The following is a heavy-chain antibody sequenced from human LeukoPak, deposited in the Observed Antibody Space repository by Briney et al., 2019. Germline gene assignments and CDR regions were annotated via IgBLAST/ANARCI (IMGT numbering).Heavy chain of an antibody. V-gene: IGHV4-39*01. J-gene: IGHJ4*02. D-gene: IGHD3-10*01. Sequence: PSETLSLTCTVSGGSISSSDYYRGWIRQPPGKGLEWIANRYYSGNTYYNPSLKSRVTISVDTSKNQFSLKVSAVTAADTAVYYCARRVFGSGRHDYWGQGTLVTVSS. CDR3: ARRVFGSGRHDY. CDR1: GGSISSSDYY. CDR2: RYYSGNT.